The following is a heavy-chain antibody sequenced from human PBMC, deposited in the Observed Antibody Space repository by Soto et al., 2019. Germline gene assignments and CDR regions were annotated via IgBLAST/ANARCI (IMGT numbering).Heavy chain of an antibody. V-gene: IGHV4-59*01. Sequence: QVQLQESGPGLFKPSETLSLTCAVSGDSISSYYCMWIRQPPGKVLESMGYLYYGRSVNYNPSLICRVTLSVDTSTNQCSLTLSSMTAADTAVYYCALRSMAVVPEYWGQGTLVTVSS. J-gene: IGHJ4*02. CDR2: LYYGRSV. CDR3: ALRSMAVVPEY. CDR1: GDSISSYY. D-gene: IGHD3-22*01.